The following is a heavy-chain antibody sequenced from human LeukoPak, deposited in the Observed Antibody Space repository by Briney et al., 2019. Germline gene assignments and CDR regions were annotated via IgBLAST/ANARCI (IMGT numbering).Heavy chain of an antibody. Sequence: SQTLSLTCTVSGGSISSGDYYWSWIRQPPGKGLEWIGYIYYSGSTYYNPSLKSRVTISVDTSKNQFSLKLSSVTAADTAVYCCARDPDSTGYFDYWGQGTLVTVSS. CDR2: IYYSGST. V-gene: IGHV4-30-4*08. D-gene: IGHD2-21*02. CDR1: GGSISSGDYY. CDR3: ARDPDSTGYFDY. J-gene: IGHJ4*02.